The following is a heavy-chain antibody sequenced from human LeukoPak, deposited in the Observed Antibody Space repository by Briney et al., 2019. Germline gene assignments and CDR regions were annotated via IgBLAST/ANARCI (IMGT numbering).Heavy chain of an antibody. D-gene: IGHD2-15*01. J-gene: IGHJ4*02. Sequence: PSETLSLTRTVSGGSISSSSYYWGWIRQPPGKGLEGIGSIYYSGSTYYNPSLKSQVTISVDTSKNQFSLKLSSVTAADTAVYYCARQTGKKYCSGGSCYSGPDYWGQGTLVTVSS. V-gene: IGHV4-39*01. CDR1: GGSISSSSYY. CDR2: IYYSGST. CDR3: ARQTGKKYCSGGSCYSGPDY.